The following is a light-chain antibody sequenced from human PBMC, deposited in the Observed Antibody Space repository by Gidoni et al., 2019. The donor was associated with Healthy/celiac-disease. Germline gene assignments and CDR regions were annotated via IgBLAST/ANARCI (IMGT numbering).Light chain of an antibody. J-gene: IGKJ1*01. V-gene: IGKV3-15*01. CDR2: GAS. CDR1: QSVSSN. CDR3: QQYNSWPPWT. Sequence: EIAMTQSPATLSVSPGGRATLSCRASQSVSSNLAWYQQKPGQAPRLLIYGASTRATGIPARFSGSGSGTEFTLTISSLQAEDFAVYYCQQYNSWPPWTFGQGTKVEIK.